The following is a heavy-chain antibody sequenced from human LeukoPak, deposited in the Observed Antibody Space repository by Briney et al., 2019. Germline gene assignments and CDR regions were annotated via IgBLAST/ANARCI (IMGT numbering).Heavy chain of an antibody. CDR2: ISRSGSTI. J-gene: IGHJ5*02. CDR3: AREGSSSSGLYNWFDP. D-gene: IGHD6-6*01. Sequence: GGSLRLSCAASGFTFSSYEMNWVRQAPGKGLEWVSYISRSGSTIYYADSVKGRFTISRDNAKNSLYLQMNSLRAEDTAVYYCAREGSSSSGLYNWFDPWGQGTLVTVSS. CDR1: GFTFSSYE. V-gene: IGHV3-48*03.